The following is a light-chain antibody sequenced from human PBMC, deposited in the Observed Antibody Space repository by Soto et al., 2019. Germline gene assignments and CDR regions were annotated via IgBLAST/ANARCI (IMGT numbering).Light chain of an antibody. J-gene: IGLJ2*01. CDR2: RNN. CDR3: AAWDDSLSGRVV. V-gene: IGLV1-47*01. CDR1: SSNIGINN. Sequence: QLVLTQSPSASGTPGQRVTISCSGSSSNIGINNVYWYQQVPGTAPKLLIYRNNQRPSGVPDRFSGSKSGTSASLAISGLRSEDEAFYYCAAWDDSLSGRVVFGGGTKLTVL.